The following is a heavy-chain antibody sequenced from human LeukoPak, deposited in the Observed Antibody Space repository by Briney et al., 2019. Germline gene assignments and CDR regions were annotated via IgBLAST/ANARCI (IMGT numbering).Heavy chain of an antibody. CDR3: ARDRSSGYFFDY. D-gene: IGHD5-12*01. V-gene: IGHV4-59*01. Sequence: SETLCLTFTVSGGSMSTYYWSWIRQPPGKGLEWIGYIYYSGSTNYNPSLKSRVTISVDTSTNQFSLKLSSVTAADTAMYFCARDRSSGYFFDYWGLEILVRVSS. CDR1: GGSMSTYY. J-gene: IGHJ4*02. CDR2: IYYSGST.